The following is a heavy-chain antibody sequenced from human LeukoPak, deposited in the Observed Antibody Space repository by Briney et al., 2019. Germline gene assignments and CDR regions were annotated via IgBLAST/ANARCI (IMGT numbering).Heavy chain of an antibody. Sequence: GGSLRLSCAASGFTFSDYYMTWLRQPPGKGLEWISYISSSGSTLDYADSVKGRFTISRDNAKNSVSLQMNSLRAEDTAVYYCARSEKNYDFWTGEDYWGQGTLVTVSS. CDR3: ARSEKNYDFWTGEDY. V-gene: IGHV3-11*04. J-gene: IGHJ4*02. CDR2: ISSSGSTL. CDR1: GFTFSDYY. D-gene: IGHD3-3*01.